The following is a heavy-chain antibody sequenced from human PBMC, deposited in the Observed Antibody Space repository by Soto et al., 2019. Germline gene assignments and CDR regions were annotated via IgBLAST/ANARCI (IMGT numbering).Heavy chain of an antibody. Sequence: EVQLLESGGGLVQPGGSLTLSCTASGFTFNMYAMSWVRQAPGKALEWVSAITGSGVSTYYADSVKGRFTISRDNSKNSLYLQMNSLRAEDTAVYYCARLHDRGVFDQWGQGTLVTVSS. CDR1: GFTFNMYA. J-gene: IGHJ4*02. V-gene: IGHV3-23*01. CDR2: ITGSGVST. CDR3: ARLHDRGVFDQ.